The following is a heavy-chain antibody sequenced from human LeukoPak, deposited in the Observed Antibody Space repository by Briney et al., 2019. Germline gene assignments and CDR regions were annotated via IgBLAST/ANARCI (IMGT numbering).Heavy chain of an antibody. V-gene: IGHV4-39*01. CDR2: IYYSETT. CDR3: ARQRANYYYYYVDV. CDR1: GGSINSANYY. Sequence: PSETLSLTCTVSGGSINSANYYWGWLRQPPGKGLEWIGSIYYSETTYDNPSLKSRVTISIETSKNQFSLKLSSVTASDTAVNYCARQRANYYYYYVDVWGKGTTVAV. J-gene: IGHJ6*03.